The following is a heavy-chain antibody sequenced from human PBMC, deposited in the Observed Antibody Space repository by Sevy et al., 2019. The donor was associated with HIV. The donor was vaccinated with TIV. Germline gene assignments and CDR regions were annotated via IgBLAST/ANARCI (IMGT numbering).Heavy chain of an antibody. CDR1: GFTFSSYW. D-gene: IGHD3-22*01. CDR3: ARDLNYYDSSGYLVDAFDI. CDR2: IKQDGSGK. J-gene: IGHJ3*02. V-gene: IGHV3-7*01. Sequence: GGSLRLSCAASGFTFSSYWMSWVRQAPGKGLEWVANIKQDGSGKYYVDAVKGRFNISRYNAKNSLYLQMNSLRAEDTAVYYCARDLNYYDSSGYLVDAFDIWGQGTMVTVSS.